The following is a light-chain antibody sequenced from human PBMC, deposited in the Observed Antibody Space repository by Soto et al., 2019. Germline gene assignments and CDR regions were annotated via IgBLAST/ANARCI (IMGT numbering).Light chain of an antibody. CDR2: DAS. CDR3: QQYNSSSWT. Sequence: DIQMTQSPSTLSASVGDRVTITCRASQSISIWLAWYQQKPGKAPKFLIYDASSLESGVPSRFSGSGSGTEFTLTISSLQPDDFVTYYCQQYNSSSWTFGQGTKVEIK. CDR1: QSISIW. V-gene: IGKV1-5*01. J-gene: IGKJ1*01.